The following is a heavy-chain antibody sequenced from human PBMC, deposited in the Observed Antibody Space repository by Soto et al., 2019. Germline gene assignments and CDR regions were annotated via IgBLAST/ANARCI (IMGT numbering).Heavy chain of an antibody. Sequence: EVQLVESGGGLVEPGGSLRLSCVASGLTFSNAWMNWVRQAPGKGLECVGRIKSKAAGETTDYAAPVKGRFTISRDDSRNSLYLQMDSLKTEDTAIYYCSDSPGSGGSTDGWFDPWGQGTLVTVSS. J-gene: IGHJ5*02. CDR2: IKSKAAGETT. D-gene: IGHD3-10*01. CDR3: SDSPGSGGSTDGWFDP. V-gene: IGHV3-15*07. CDR1: GLTFSNAW.